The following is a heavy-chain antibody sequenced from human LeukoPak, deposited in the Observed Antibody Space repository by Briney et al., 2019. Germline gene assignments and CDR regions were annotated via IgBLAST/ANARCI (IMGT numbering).Heavy chain of an antibody. CDR1: GFTFSSYA. CDR3: AKGSCSSTTCLKTD. Sequence: GGSLRLSCAASGFTFSSYAMHCVRQSPGKGREWVAVISYDGIDKYYADSVKGRFTISRDNSKNTLYLQMNSLKSEDTAVYYCAKGSCSSTTCLKTDWGQGAPVTVSS. V-gene: IGHV3-30*18. CDR2: ISYDGIDK. D-gene: IGHD2-2*01. J-gene: IGHJ4*02.